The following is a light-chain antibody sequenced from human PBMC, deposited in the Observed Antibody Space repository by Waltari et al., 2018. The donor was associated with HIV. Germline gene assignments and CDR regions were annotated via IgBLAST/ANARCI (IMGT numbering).Light chain of an antibody. J-gene: IGLJ2*01. V-gene: IGLV2-23*02. CDR1: SSDIGNSNL. CDR3: CSYASSGTLVV. CDR2: EVT. Sequence: QSALTQPASVSGSPGQSISISCTEASSDIGNSNLVSWYQHHTGRAPKLLIFEVTKRPAVVSNRFSGSKSGNTASLTISDLQAEDEADDYCCSYASSGTLVVFGGGTRVTVL.